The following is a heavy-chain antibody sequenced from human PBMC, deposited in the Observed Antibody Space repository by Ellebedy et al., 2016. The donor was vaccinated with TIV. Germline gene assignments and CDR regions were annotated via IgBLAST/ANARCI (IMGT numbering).Heavy chain of an antibody. Sequence: GESLKISCAASGFTFRTYGMHWVRQAPGKGLEWVAGIWYDGSNKYYADSVKGRFTISRDNSKNTLYLQMDSLRAEDTAVYFCARGFSYGYGDHWGQGTLVTVSS. CDR2: IWYDGSNK. V-gene: IGHV3-33*08. CDR3: ARGFSYGYGDH. CDR1: GFTFRTYG. J-gene: IGHJ4*02. D-gene: IGHD5-18*01.